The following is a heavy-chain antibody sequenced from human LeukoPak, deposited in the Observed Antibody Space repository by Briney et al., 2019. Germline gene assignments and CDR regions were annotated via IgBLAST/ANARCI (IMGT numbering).Heavy chain of an antibody. V-gene: IGHV1-69*05. J-gene: IGHJ6*03. CDR3: ARSCSSSLYYYYYYMDV. CDR2: IIPIFGTA. D-gene: IGHD6-6*01. CDR1: GGTFSSYA. Sequence: SVKVSCKASGGTFSSYAISWVRQAPGQGLEWMGGIIPIFGTANYTQKFQGRVTITTDESTSTAYMELSSLRSEDTAVYYCARSCSSSLYYYYYYMDVWGKGTTVTVSS.